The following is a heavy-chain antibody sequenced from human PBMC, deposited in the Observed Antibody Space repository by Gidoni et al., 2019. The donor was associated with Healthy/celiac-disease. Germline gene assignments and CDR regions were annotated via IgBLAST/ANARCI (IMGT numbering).Heavy chain of an antibody. CDR2: ISSSSSYI. CDR1: GFTFSSYS. D-gene: IGHD5-18*01. CDR3: ARDPTAMVTYYYGMDV. J-gene: IGHJ6*02. V-gene: IGHV3-21*01. Sequence: EVQLVESGGGLVKPGGSLRPSCAASGFTFSSYSMNWVRQAPGKGLEWVSSISSSSSYIYYADSVKGRFTISRDNAKNSLYLQMNSLRAEDTAVYYCARDPTAMVTYYYGMDVWGQGTTVTVSS.